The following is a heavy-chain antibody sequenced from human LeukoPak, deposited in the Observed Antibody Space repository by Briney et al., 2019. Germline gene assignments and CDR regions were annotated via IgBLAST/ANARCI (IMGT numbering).Heavy chain of an antibody. D-gene: IGHD3-16*01. CDR3: ARGGGVYDYVPAVDY. CDR2: IKQDGSEK. V-gene: IGHV3-7*01. Sequence: PGGSLRLSCAASGFTVSSNYMSWVRQAPGKGLEWVANIKQDGSEKYYVDSVKGRFTISRDNAENSLYLQMNSLRAEDTAVYYCARGGGVYDYVPAVDYWGQGTLVTVSS. CDR1: GFTVSSNY. J-gene: IGHJ4*02.